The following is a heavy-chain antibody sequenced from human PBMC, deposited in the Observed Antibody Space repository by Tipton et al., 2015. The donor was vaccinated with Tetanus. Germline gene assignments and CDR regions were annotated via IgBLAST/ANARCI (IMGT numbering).Heavy chain of an antibody. CDR3: ARGQARGARGWNYFDC. V-gene: IGHV4-31*03. J-gene: IGHJ4*02. CDR1: GGSISSGGYY. Sequence: TLSLTCTVSGGSISSGGYYWSWIRQHPGKGLEWIGDIYYSGSTYYNPSLKSRVTISADTSKNQFSQKLNSVTVADAAVYYCARGQARGARGWNYFDCWGQGTLVTVSS. CDR2: IYYSGST. D-gene: IGHD6-6*01.